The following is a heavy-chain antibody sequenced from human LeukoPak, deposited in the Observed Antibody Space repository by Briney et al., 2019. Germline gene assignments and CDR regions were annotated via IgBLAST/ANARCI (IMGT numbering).Heavy chain of an antibody. CDR2: IKSKTDGGTT. V-gene: IGHV3-15*01. CDR1: GFTFSNAW. J-gene: IGHJ4*02. CDR3: TTDFVPPSPGSGGSYYSFDY. Sequence: GGSLRLSCAASGFTFSNAWMSWVRQAPGKGLEWVGRIKSKTDGGTTDYAAPVKGRFTISRDDSKNTLYLQMNSLKTEDTAVYYCTTDFVPPSPGSGGSYYSFDYWGQGTLVTVSS. D-gene: IGHD1-26*01.